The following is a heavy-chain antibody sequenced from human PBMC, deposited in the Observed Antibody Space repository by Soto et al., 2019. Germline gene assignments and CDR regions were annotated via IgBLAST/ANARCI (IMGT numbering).Heavy chain of an antibody. J-gene: IGHJ5*02. CDR1: GYTFSNYG. CDR3: ARVVPGAEAWFGP. CDR2: ISLYSDGT. Sequence: ASLNVSCNTSGYTFSNYGITWVRQAPGQPLEWLGWISLYSDGTNYAQKFQGRVSMTTDTSTTTAYMELRSLRSDDTAVYYCARVVPGAEAWFGPWGQGNLVNVSA. D-gene: IGHD2-2*01. V-gene: IGHV1-18*01.